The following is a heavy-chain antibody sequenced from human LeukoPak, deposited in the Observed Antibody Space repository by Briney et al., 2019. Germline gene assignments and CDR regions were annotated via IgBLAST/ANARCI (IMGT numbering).Heavy chain of an antibody. CDR3: ARLTRGYSYGSGFFDY. CDR1: GGSISSYY. Sequence: KPSETLSLTCTVSGGSISSYYWSWIRQPPGKGLEWIGYIYYSGSTNYNPSLKSRVTISVDTSKNQFSLKLSSVTAADTAVYYCARLTRGYSYGSGFFDYWGQGTLVTVS. V-gene: IGHV4-59*01. D-gene: IGHD5-18*01. CDR2: IYYSGST. J-gene: IGHJ4*02.